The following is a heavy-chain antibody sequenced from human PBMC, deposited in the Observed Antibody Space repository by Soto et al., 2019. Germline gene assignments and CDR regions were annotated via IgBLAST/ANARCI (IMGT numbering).Heavy chain of an antibody. V-gene: IGHV5-51*01. CDR2: IYPGDSDT. Sequence: GESLKISCKGSGYSFTSYWIGWVLQMPGKGLEWMGIIYPGDSDTRYSPSFQGQVTISADKSISTAFLQWSSLKASDTAMYYCARHSGILNWNTYYFDYWGQGTLVTVSS. CDR3: ARHSGILNWNTYYFDY. J-gene: IGHJ4*02. CDR1: GYSFTSYW. D-gene: IGHD1-20*01.